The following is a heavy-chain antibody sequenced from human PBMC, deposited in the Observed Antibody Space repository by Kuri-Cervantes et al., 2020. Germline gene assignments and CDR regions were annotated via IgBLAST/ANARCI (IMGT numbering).Heavy chain of an antibody. CDR3: AREIGGYYP. D-gene: IGHD3-22*01. CDR1: GGSFSGYY. CDR2: INHSGST. V-gene: IGHV4-34*01. Sequence: SQTLSLTCAVYGGSFSGYYWSWIRQPPGKGLEWIGEINHSGSTNYNPSLKSRVTISVDTSKNQFSLKLSSVTAADTAVYYCAREIGGYYPWGQGTLVTVSS. J-gene: IGHJ5*02.